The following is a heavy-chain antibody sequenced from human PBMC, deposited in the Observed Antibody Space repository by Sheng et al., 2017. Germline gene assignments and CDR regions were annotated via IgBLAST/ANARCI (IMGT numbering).Heavy chain of an antibody. V-gene: IGHV4-34*01. CDR3: ALEAAGIAANWFDP. D-gene: IGHD6-13*01. CDR1: GGSFSGYY. CDR2: INHSGST. Sequence: QVQLQQWGAGLLKPSETLSLTCAVYGGSFSGYYWSWIRQPPGKGLEWIGEINHSGSTNYNPSLKSRVTISVDTSKNQFSLKLSSVTAADTAVYYCALEAAGIAANWFDPWGQGTLVTVSS. J-gene: IGHJ5*02.